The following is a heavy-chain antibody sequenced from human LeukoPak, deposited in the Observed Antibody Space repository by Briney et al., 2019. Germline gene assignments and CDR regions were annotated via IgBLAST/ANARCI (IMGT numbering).Heavy chain of an antibody. J-gene: IGHJ6*03. CDR3: ARGGTMIEGYYYMDV. V-gene: IGHV4-34*01. CDR1: GGSFSAYY. CDR2: INHSGST. Sequence: PSETLSLTCAVYGGSFSAYYWSWIRQPPGKGLEWIGEINHSGSTNYNPSLKSRVTISVDTSKNQFSLKLSSVTAADTAVYYRARGGTMIEGYYYMDVWGKGTTVTVSS. D-gene: IGHD3-22*01.